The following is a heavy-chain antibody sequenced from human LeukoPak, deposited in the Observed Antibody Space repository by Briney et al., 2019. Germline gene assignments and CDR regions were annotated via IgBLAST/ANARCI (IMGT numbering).Heavy chain of an antibody. CDR3: ARGLAVAAPFDY. D-gene: IGHD6-19*01. V-gene: IGHV3-21*01. CDR2: ISSSSYI. Sequence: GGSLRLSCAASGFTFSSYSMNWVRQAPGKGLEWVSSISSSSYIYYADSVKGRFTISRDNAKNSLYLQMNSLRAEDTAVYYCARGLAVAAPFDYWGQGTLVTVSS. J-gene: IGHJ4*02. CDR1: GFTFSSYS.